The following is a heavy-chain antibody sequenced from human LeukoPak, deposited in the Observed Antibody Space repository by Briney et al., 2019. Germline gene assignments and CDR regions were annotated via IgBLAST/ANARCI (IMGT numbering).Heavy chain of an antibody. CDR3: ARGQYCSTTTCYSARTYFDF. D-gene: IGHD2-2*01. CDR1: GGAFSNYF. V-gene: IGHV4-34*01. Sequence: AETLSLTCAVSGGAFSNYFWTWIRQPPGKGLEWIAEINDSGSTNSNSSLRSRVAISLDTSKNQFSLRLTSVTAADTAVYYCARGQYCSTTTCYSARTYFDFWGQGTLVTVSS. CDR2: INDSGST. J-gene: IGHJ4*02.